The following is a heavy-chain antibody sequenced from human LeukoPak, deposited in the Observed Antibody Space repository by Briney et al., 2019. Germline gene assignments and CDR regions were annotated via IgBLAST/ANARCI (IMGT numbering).Heavy chain of an antibody. V-gene: IGHV3-23*01. D-gene: IGHD3-3*01. Sequence: GGSLRLSCAASGFTFSSYAMRWVRQAPGKGLEWVSAISGSGGSTYYADSVKGRFTISRDNSKNTLYLQMNSLRAEDTAVYYCAKDRGGISVTIFGVVIRYFDYWGQGTLVTVSS. J-gene: IGHJ4*02. CDR1: GFTFSSYA. CDR2: ISGSGGST. CDR3: AKDRGGISVTIFGVVIRYFDY.